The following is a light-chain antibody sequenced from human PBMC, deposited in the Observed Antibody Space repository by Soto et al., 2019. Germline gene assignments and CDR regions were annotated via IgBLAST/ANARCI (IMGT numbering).Light chain of an antibody. V-gene: IGKV1-5*01. CDR2: DAS. CDR3: QQYNVYSPWT. J-gene: IGKJ1*01. CDR1: QSISSW. Sequence: DIQMTQSPSTLSASGGDRVTISCRASQSISSWLAWYQQKPGKAPKLLIYDASTLESGVPSRFSGSGSGTEFTLTITSLQPDDFATYYCQQYNVYSPWTFGQGTKVDIK.